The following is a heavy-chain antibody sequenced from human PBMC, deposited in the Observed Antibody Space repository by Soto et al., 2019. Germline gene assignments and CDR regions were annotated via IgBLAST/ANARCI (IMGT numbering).Heavy chain of an antibody. CDR3: ARPFIVGSTTLGY. V-gene: IGHV3-21*01. D-gene: IGHD1-26*01. CDR2: ITRDSNHI. Sequence: PGGSLRLSCAASGFTFTAYTINWVRQAPGKGLEWVASITRDSNHIYFADSVKGRFTLSRDNAKNSVYLQMNRLRAEDTAIYFCARPFIVGSTTLGYWGQGTLVTVSS. J-gene: IGHJ4*02. CDR1: GFTFTAYT.